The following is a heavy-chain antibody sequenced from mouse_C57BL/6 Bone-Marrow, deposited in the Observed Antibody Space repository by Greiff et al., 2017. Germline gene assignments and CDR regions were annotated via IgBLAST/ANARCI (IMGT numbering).Heavy chain of an antibody. Sequence: VQLQQSGAELVRPGASVKLSCTASGFNIKDDYMPWVKQRPEQGLEWIGWIDPENGDTEYASKFQGKATITADTASNTTYLQLSSLTSEDAAVYYCYTSVYYDYPLPYWGQGTTLTVSS. D-gene: IGHD2-4*01. V-gene: IGHV14-4*01. J-gene: IGHJ2*01. CDR2: IDPENGDT. CDR1: GFNIKDDY. CDR3: YTSVYYDYPLPY.